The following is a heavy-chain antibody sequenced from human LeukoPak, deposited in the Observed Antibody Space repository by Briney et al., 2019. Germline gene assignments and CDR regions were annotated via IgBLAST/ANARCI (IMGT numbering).Heavy chain of an antibody. V-gene: IGHV3-23*01. J-gene: IGHJ4*02. D-gene: IGHD1-1*01. CDR1: GFAFGSEA. CDR3: AKSRSGSDNWALQIFDN. CDR2: ISPGGGTT. Sequence: PGGSLRLSCAVSGFAFGSEAMSWVRQSPARGLEWVASISPGGGTTYYADFVKGRFIISRDNSNNTLFVQMNSLRAEDTAVYYCAKSRSGSDNWALQIFDNWGQGALVTVSS.